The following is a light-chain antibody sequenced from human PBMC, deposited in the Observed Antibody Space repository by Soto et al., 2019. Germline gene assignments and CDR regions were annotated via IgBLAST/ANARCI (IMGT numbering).Light chain of an antibody. Sequence: EIVLTQSPGILSLSPGERATLSCRASQSVSSSYLAWYQQKPRQAPRLLIYGASNRATGIPDRFSSSGSKTNFTLTISRLEPEDFAVYYCQQYGSSPPYTFGQGTKLEIK. J-gene: IGKJ2*01. CDR2: GAS. CDR1: QSVSSSY. CDR3: QQYGSSPPYT. V-gene: IGKV3-20*01.